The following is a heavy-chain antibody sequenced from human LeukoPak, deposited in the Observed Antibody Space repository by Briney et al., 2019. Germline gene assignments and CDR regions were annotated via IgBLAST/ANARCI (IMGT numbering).Heavy chain of an antibody. CDR1: GFTFSSYA. Sequence: GGSLRLSCAASGFTFSSYAMSWVRQAPGQGLEWMGGIIPIFGTANYAQKFQGRVTITADESTSTAYMELSSLRSEDTAVYYCARATGSYTYYYYYMDVWGKGTTVTVSS. V-gene: IGHV1-69*01. CDR2: IIPIFGTA. CDR3: ARATGSYTYYYYYMDV. D-gene: IGHD3-10*01. J-gene: IGHJ6*03.